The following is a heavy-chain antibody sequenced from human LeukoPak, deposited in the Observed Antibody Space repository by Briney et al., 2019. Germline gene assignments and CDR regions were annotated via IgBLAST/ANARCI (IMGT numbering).Heavy chain of an antibody. CDR3: ARRGAAGPYYFDY. Sequence: GGSLRLSCAASGFTFSSYWMSWVRQAPGKGLEWVANIKQDGSEKYYVDSVKGRFTISRDNAKNSLYLQMNSLRAEDTAVYYCARRGAAGPYYFDYWGQGTLVTVSS. CDR2: IKQDGSEK. CDR1: GFTFSSYW. D-gene: IGHD6-13*01. J-gene: IGHJ4*02. V-gene: IGHV3-7*01.